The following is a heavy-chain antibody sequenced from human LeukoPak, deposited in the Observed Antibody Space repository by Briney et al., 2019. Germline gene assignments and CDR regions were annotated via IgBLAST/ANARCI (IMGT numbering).Heavy chain of an antibody. V-gene: IGHV3-21*01. Sequence: PGGSLRLSCAASGFTFSSYSMNWVRQAPGKGPEGVSSISSGGSYIFYPDSVKGRFTISRDNAKKLLYLQMNSLRAEDTAVYYCARSVPAAIKNDAFDIWGQGTMVTVSS. CDR2: ISSGGSYI. D-gene: IGHD2-2*02. CDR1: GFTFSSYS. J-gene: IGHJ3*02. CDR3: ARSVPAAIKNDAFDI.